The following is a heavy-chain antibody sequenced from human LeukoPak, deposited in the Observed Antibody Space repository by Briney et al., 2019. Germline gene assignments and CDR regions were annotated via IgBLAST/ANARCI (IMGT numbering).Heavy chain of an antibody. D-gene: IGHD6-6*01. CDR1: GFTFSSYS. V-gene: IGHV3-21*01. CDR2: ISSSSSYI. J-gene: IGHJ4*02. CDR3: AKDRYSSSSGSDY. Sequence: PGGSLRLSCAASGFTFSSYSMNWVRQAPGKGLEWVSSISSSSSYIYYADSVKGRFTISRDNAKNSLYLQMNSLRAEDAAVYYCAKDRYSSSSGSDYWGQGTLVTVSS.